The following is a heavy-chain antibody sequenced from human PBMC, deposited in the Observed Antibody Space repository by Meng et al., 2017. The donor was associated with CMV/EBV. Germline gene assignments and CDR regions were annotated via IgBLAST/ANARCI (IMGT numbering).Heavy chain of an antibody. D-gene: IGHD3-3*01. CDR3: AKDDLKYDFWSGYYSFDHYYYYGMDV. CDR2: IRYDGSNK. V-gene: IGHV3-30*02. CDR1: GFTFSSYG. Sequence: GGSLRLSCAASGFTFSSYGMHWVRQAPGKGLEWVAFIRYDGSNKYYADSVKGRFTISRDNSKNTLYLQINSLRAEDTAVYYCAKDDLKYDFWSGYYSFDHYYYYGMDVWGQGTTVTVSS. J-gene: IGHJ6*02.